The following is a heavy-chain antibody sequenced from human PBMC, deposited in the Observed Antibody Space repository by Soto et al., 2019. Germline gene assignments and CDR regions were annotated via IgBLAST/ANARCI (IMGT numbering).Heavy chain of an antibody. CDR1: GFTFSSSA. CDR2: IDPGSGDT. J-gene: IGHJ5*02. CDR3: ARMETFGSLNWFDP. V-gene: IGHV1-58*01. Sequence: ASVKVSCKASGFTFSSSAVQWVRQVRGQRLEWMGWIDPGSGDTGYAQKFQGRVTMTRDISIATAYMEVSILRSDDTAIYYCARMETFGSLNWFDPWGQGTLVTVSS. D-gene: IGHD3-16*01.